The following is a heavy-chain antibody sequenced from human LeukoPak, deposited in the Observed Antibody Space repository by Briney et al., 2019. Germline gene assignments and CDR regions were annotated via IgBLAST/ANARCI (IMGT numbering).Heavy chain of an antibody. CDR1: GYTFTSYD. V-gene: IGHV1-8*01. Sequence: GASVTVSFKASGYTFTSYDINWVRQATGQGLAWMGWMNPNSGNTGYAQKFQGRVTMTRNTSISTAYMELSSLTSEDTAVYYCARPSLEYSSSSSDFGYWGQGTLVTVSA. CDR3: ARPSLEYSSSSSDFGY. D-gene: IGHD6-6*01. J-gene: IGHJ4*02. CDR2: MNPNSGNT.